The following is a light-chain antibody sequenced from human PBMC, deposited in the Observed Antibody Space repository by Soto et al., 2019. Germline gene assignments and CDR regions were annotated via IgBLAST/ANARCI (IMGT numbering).Light chain of an antibody. CDR3: MQGSHLPGT. J-gene: IGKJ1*01. V-gene: IGKV2-30*01. Sequence: DVVMTQSPVSLPVTLGQPASISCRSSESLVNSDGNTYLNWFQQRPGQSPRRLIYKVSNRDSGVPDRFSGSGSGTDFTLKISRVEAEDVGVYYCMQGSHLPGTFGQGTKVEIK. CDR1: ESLVNSDGNTY. CDR2: KVS.